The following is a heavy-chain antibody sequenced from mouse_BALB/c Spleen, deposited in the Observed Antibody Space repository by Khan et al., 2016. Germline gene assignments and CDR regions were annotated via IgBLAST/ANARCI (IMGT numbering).Heavy chain of an antibody. CDR2: INTYTGEP. CDR1: GYTFTNYG. Sequence: QIQLVQSGPELKKPGETVKISCKASGYTFTNYGMNWVKQAPGNGLKWMGWINTYTGEPTYADDFKGRFAFSLETSASTAYLQINNLKNEDTATYFCARSQTARATGFAYWGQGTLVTVSA. J-gene: IGHJ3*01. CDR3: ARSQTARATGFAY. V-gene: IGHV9-3-1*01. D-gene: IGHD3-2*01.